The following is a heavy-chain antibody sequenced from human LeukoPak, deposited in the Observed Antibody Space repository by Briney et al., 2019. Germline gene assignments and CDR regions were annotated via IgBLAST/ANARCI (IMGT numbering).Heavy chain of an antibody. D-gene: IGHD3-9*01. CDR2: ISGSGGST. CDR3: AKQYYDTLTKGTYYYYYMDV. Sequence: GGSLRLSCAASGFTFSSYAMSWVRQAPGKGLEWVSAISGSGGSTYYADSVKGRFTISRDNPKNTLYLQMTSLRDEDTAVYYCAKQYYDTLTKGTYYYYYMDVWGKGTTVTVSS. J-gene: IGHJ6*03. V-gene: IGHV3-23*01. CDR1: GFTFSSYA.